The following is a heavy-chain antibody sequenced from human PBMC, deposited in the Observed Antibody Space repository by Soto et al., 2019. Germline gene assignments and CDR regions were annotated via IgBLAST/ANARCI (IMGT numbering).Heavy chain of an antibody. Sequence: QVQLQQWGAGLLKPSETLSLTCAVYGGSFSGYYWSWIRQPPGKGLEWIGEINHSGSTNYNPSLKSRVTISVDTSKNQFSLKLSSVTAADTGVYYCARGSKGGLGRPLDYWGQGTLVTVSS. CDR3: ARGSKGGLGRPLDY. D-gene: IGHD2-15*01. V-gene: IGHV4-34*01. CDR1: GGSFSGYY. J-gene: IGHJ4*02. CDR2: INHSGST.